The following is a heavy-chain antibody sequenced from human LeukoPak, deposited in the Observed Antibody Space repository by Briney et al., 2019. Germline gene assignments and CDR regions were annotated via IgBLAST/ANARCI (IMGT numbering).Heavy chain of an antibody. D-gene: IGHD1-7*01. CDR1: GSTFSSYS. CDR3: AHTITGTTVDY. V-gene: IGHV3-21*01. J-gene: IGHJ4*02. CDR2: ISSSSSYI. Sequence: TGGSLRLSCAASGSTFSSYSMNWVRQAPGKGLEWVSSISSSSSYIYYADSVKGRFTISRDNAKNSLYLQMNSLRAEDTAVYYCAHTITGTTVDYWGQGTLVTDSS.